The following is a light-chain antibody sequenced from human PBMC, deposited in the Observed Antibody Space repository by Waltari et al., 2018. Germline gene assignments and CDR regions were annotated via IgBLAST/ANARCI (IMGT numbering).Light chain of an antibody. Sequence: SALTQPPSASASPGQSVTISCTGSSSDVGGYKSVPWYQQHEGKAPRLVIYEVSERPSGVPDRFSGSKSGNTASLTVSGLQPEDEADYFCSAYAGTNNLFPHVFGAGTKVTVL. CDR1: SSDVGGYKS. V-gene: IGLV2-8*01. CDR3: SAYAGTNNLFPHV. J-gene: IGLJ1*01. CDR2: EVS.